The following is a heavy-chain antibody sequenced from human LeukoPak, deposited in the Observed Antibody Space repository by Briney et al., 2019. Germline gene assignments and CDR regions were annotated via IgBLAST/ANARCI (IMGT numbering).Heavy chain of an antibody. CDR1: LYTFTDYY. V-gene: IGHV1-2*02. J-gene: IGHJ4*02. Sequence: ASVKVSRKASLYTFTDYYMHSVRQAPGEGLVCIGGITPNSGTNYTQKYQVRVTTTMDTSIITAYRELTRLTSDDTAVYYCTRKRGMDYWGQGTLVTVSS. CDR3: TRKRGMDY. CDR2: ITPNSGT.